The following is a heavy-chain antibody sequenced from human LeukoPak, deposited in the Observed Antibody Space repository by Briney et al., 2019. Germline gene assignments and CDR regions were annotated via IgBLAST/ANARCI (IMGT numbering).Heavy chain of an antibody. Sequence: NPSETLSLTCAVSGGSISSHNWWNWVRQPPGKGLEWIGYIYYSGSTDYNPSLKSRVTMSVDTSKNHLSLKLSSVTAADTAVYYCARRPTGSYWLDYWGQGTLVTVSS. J-gene: IGHJ4*02. CDR1: GGSISSHNW. CDR2: IYYSGST. CDR3: ARRPTGSYWLDY. V-gene: IGHV4-4*02. D-gene: IGHD1-26*01.